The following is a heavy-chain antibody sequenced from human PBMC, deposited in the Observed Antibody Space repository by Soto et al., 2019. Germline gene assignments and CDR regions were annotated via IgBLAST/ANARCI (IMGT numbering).Heavy chain of an antibody. J-gene: IGHJ3*02. D-gene: IGHD3-3*01. CDR3: GRLPEPDYFWSGPTKGAFDI. Sequence: PSETLSLTCTVSGGSISSYYWSWIRQPPGKGLEWIGYIYYSGSTNYNPSLKSRVTISVDTSKNQFSLKLSSVTAADTAVYYCGRLPEPDYFWSGPTKGAFDIWGQGTMVTVSS. CDR2: IYYSGST. CDR1: GGSISSYY. V-gene: IGHV4-59*01.